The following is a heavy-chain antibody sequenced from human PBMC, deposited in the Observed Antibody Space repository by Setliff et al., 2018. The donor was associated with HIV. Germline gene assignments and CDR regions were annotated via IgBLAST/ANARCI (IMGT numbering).Heavy chain of an antibody. CDR3: GRGTLYGVSDY. D-gene: IGHD3-3*01. CDR2: LIPALGEP. J-gene: IGHJ4*02. CDR1: GYRFIDYY. V-gene: IGHV1-69*11. Sequence: GASVKVSCKASGYRFIDYYMHWLRQAPGQGLEWVGSLIPALGEPHYAQSVQGRAAITAGDSTHTAYLELVNLRSDDTATFYCGRGTLYGVSDYWGPGTLVTVPS.